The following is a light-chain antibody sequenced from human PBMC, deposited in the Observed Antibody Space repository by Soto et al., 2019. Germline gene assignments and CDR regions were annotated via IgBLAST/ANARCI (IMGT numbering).Light chain of an antibody. CDR2: ANN. J-gene: IGLJ1*01. Sequence: QSVLTRPPSVSGAPGQRVTISCTWSSSNIGAGYDVHWYQQLPGTAPKLLIYANNNRPSGGPDPSSRSKSGTSASLALTGLQAEDEAGYYCQSYDSSLSGLYVFGTGTKVSGL. CDR1: SSNIGAGYD. V-gene: IGLV1-40*01. CDR3: QSYDSSLSGLYV.